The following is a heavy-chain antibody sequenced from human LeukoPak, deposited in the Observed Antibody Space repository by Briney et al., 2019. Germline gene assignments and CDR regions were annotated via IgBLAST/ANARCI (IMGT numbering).Heavy chain of an antibody. J-gene: IGHJ4*02. CDR2: INPNSGGT. D-gene: IGHD6-6*01. CDR1: GYTFTSYA. V-gene: IGHV1-2*02. Sequence: ASVKVSCKASGYTFTSYAMHWVRQAPGQRLEWMGWINPNSGGTNYAQKFQGRVTMTRDTSISTAYMELSRLRSDDTAVYYCAREGPMAARPFDYWGQGTLVTVSS. CDR3: AREGPMAARPFDY.